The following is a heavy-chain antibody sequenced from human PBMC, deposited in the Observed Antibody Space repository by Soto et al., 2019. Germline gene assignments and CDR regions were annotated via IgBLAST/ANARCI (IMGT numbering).Heavy chain of an antibody. CDR1: GYTFTGYY. CDR2: INPNSGGT. V-gene: IGHV1-2*02. Sequence: ASVKVSGKASGYTFTGYYMHWVRQAPGQGLEWMGWINPNSGGTNYAQKFQGRVTMTRDTSISTAYMELSRLRSDDTAVYYCARGSSSSGRAFDIWGQGTMVTVSS. CDR3: ARGSSSSGRAFDI. J-gene: IGHJ3*02. D-gene: IGHD6-6*01.